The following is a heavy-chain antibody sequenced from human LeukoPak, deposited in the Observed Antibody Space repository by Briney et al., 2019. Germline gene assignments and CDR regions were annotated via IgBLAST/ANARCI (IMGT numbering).Heavy chain of an antibody. CDR3: ARDRRDGYNYDY. CDR2: INPNSGGT. Sequence: GASVKVSCKASGYTFTGYYMHWVRQAPGQGLEWMGRINPNSGGTNYAQKFQGRVTVTRDTSISTAYMELSGLRSDDTAVYYCARDRRDGYNYDYWGQGTLVTVSS. J-gene: IGHJ4*02. CDR1: GYTFTGYY. D-gene: IGHD5-24*01. V-gene: IGHV1-2*06.